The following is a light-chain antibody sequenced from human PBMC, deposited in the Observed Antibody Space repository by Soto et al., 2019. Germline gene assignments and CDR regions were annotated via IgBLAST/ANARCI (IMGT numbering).Light chain of an antibody. CDR2: DVT. J-gene: IGLJ1*01. CDR3: SSYTTSSSYV. CDR1: SSDVGGYIY. V-gene: IGLV2-14*01. Sequence: QSVLTRPASVSGSPGQSITSPGTGTSSDVGGYIYVSWYQHHPGKAPKLMIYDVTSRPSGVSYRFSGSKSGNTASLTISGLQAEDEADYYCSSYTTSSSYVFGTGTKVTVL.